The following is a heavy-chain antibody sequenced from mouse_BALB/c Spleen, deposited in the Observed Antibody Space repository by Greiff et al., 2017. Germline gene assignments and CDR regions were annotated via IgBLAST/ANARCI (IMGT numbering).Heavy chain of an antibody. CDR2: IWTGGGT. D-gene: IGHD1-1*01. V-gene: IGHV2-9-2*01. Sequence: VQLQQSGPGLVAPSQSLSITCTVSGFSLTSYDISWIRQPPGKGLEWLGVIWTGGGTNYNSAFMSRLSISKDNSKSQVFLKMNSLQTDDTAMYYCARESPLTTVVPFDYWGQGTTLTVSS. CDR1: GFSLTSYD. CDR3: ARESPLTTVVPFDY. J-gene: IGHJ2*01.